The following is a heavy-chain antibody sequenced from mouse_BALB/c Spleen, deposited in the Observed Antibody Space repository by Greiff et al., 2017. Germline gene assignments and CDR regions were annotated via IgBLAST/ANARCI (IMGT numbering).Heavy chain of an antibody. Sequence: EVKVVESGGGLVQPGGSLKLSCAASGFTFSSYTMSWVRQTPEKRLEWVAYISNGGGSTYYPDTVKGRFTISRDNAKNTLYLQMSSLKSEDTAMYYCARQYYDYYYAMDYWGQGTSVTVSS. J-gene: IGHJ4*01. D-gene: IGHD2-4*01. V-gene: IGHV5-12-2*01. CDR1: GFTFSSYT. CDR3: ARQYYDYYYAMDY. CDR2: ISNGGGST.